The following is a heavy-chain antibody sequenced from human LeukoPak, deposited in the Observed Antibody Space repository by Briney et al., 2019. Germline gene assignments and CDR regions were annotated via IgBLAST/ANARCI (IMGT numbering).Heavy chain of an antibody. D-gene: IGHD1-14*01. Sequence: GASVKVSCKASGGTFSSYAISWVRQAPGQGLEWMGGIIPIFGTANYAQKFQGRVTITADKSTSTAYMELSSLRSEDTAVYYCARLRPVGINYYFDYWGQGTLVTVSS. CDR1: GGTFSSYA. CDR3: ARLRPVGINYYFDY. CDR2: IIPIFGTA. V-gene: IGHV1-69*06. J-gene: IGHJ4*02.